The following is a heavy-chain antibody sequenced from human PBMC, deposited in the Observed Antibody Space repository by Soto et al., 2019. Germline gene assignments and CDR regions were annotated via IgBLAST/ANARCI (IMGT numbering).Heavy chain of an antibody. D-gene: IGHD4-17*01. Sequence: SVKVSCKVSGYTLHELSMHWVRQAPGKGLEWMGGFDPEDGETIYAQKFQGRVTMTEDTSTDTAYMELSSLRSEDTAVYYCATDAWLRNDYGDQGGGSYWGQGTLVTVSS. CDR1: GYTLHELS. CDR3: ATDAWLRNDYGDQGGGSY. V-gene: IGHV1-24*01. J-gene: IGHJ4*02. CDR2: FDPEDGET.